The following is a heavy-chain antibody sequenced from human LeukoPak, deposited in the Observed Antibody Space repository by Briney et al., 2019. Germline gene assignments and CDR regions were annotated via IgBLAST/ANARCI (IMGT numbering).Heavy chain of an antibody. CDR3: ARGERIVATTRGPAY. Sequence: GASVKVSCKASGYTFTSYGISWVRQAPGQGLEWMGWISAYNGNTNYAQKLQGRVTMTTDTSTSTAYMELSSLRSEDTAVYYCARGERIVATTRGPAYWGQGTLVTVSS. CDR2: ISAYNGNT. V-gene: IGHV1-18*01. J-gene: IGHJ4*02. CDR1: GYTFTSYG. D-gene: IGHD5-12*01.